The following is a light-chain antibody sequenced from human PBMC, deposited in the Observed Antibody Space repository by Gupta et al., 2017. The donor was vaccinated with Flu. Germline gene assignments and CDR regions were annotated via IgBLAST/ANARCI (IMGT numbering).Light chain of an antibody. Sequence: DIQMTQSPSSLSASVGDRVTITCRASQNIDSYLNWYQQRPGKAPNLLIYAASSLQSGVPSRFSGSGSGTDFTLTISSLQPEDFATYYCQQSYSSPRGTFGQGTKLEIK. J-gene: IGKJ2*02. CDR2: AAS. CDR3: QQSYSSPRGT. V-gene: IGKV1-39*01. CDR1: QNIDSY.